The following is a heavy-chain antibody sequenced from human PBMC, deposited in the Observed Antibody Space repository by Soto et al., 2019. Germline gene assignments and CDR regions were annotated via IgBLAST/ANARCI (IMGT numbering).Heavy chain of an antibody. V-gene: IGHV4-31*03. CDR2: IYYSGST. CDR3: ARESGGYDSSTRYGLDV. D-gene: IGHD6-25*01. CDR1: GGSISSVGHY. Sequence: PSETLSLTCSVSGGSISSVGHYWTWIRQQPGKGLEWIGYIYYSGSTEYNPSLKSRVTISGDRSKNQFSLNLSSVTAADTAIYYCARESGGYDSSTRYGLDVWGQGTTVTVSS. J-gene: IGHJ6*02.